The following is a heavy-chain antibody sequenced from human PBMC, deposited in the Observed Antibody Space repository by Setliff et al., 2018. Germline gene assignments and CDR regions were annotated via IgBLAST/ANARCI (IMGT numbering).Heavy chain of an antibody. J-gene: IGHJ2*01. Sequence: PSETLSLTCAVYGGSFSGYYWSWIRQPPGKGLEWIGEINHSGSTNYNPSLKSRVTISVDTSKNQFSLKLSSVTAADTAVYYCARGRTPRYHYGSGSYYIGYFDLWGRGTLVTVSS. CDR2: INHSGST. D-gene: IGHD3-10*01. CDR3: ARGRTPRYHYGSGSYYIGYFDL. V-gene: IGHV4-34*01. CDR1: GGSFSGYY.